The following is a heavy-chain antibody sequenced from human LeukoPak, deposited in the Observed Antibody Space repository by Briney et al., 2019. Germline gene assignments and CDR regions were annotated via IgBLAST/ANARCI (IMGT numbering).Heavy chain of an antibody. Sequence: PGGSLRLSCAASGFTFSSYAMSWVRQAPGKGLEWVANIKQDGSEKYYVDSVKGRFTISRDNAKNSLYLQMNSLRAEDTAVYYCARDVDDYGDYVGAFDIWGQGTMVTVSS. D-gene: IGHD4-17*01. CDR1: GFTFSSYA. CDR3: ARDVDDYGDYVGAFDI. CDR2: IKQDGSEK. V-gene: IGHV3-7*01. J-gene: IGHJ3*02.